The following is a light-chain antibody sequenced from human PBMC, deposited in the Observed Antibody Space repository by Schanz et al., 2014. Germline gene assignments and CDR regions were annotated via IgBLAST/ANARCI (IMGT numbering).Light chain of an antibody. CDR3: SSYTSSSTYVV. CDR1: SSDVGGYNY. Sequence: QSALTQPASVSGSPGQSITISCTGTSSDVGGYNYVSWYQQHPGKAPKLMIYDVSNRPSGVSNRFSGSKSGNTASLTISGLQVEDEADYYCSSYTSSSTYVVFGGGTKLNVL. J-gene: IGLJ2*01. V-gene: IGLV2-14*01. CDR2: DVS.